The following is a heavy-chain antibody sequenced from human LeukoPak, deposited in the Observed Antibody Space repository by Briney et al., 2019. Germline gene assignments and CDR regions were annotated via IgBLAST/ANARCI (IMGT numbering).Heavy chain of an antibody. D-gene: IGHD3-22*01. CDR1: GFTFSSYS. CDR3: ARSPDYYDSSGYYYRGYYGMDV. J-gene: IGHJ6*02. V-gene: IGHV3-21*01. CDR2: ISSSSSYI. Sequence: SGGSLRLSCAASGFTFSSYSMNWVRQAPGKGLEWVSSISSSSSYIYYADSVKGRFTISRDNAKNSLHLQMNSLRAEDTAVYYCARSPDYYDSSGYYYRGYYGMDVWGQGTTVTVCS.